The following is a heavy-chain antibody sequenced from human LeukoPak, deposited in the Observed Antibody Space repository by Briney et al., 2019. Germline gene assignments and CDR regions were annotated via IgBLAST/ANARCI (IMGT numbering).Heavy chain of an antibody. D-gene: IGHD3-22*01. CDR2: INPNSGGT. CDR3: ARDKEYYDSSGYRYYYYMDV. CDR1: GYTFTGYY. J-gene: IGHJ6*03. Sequence: GASVKVSCKASGYTFTGYYMHWVRQAPGQGLEWMGWINPNSGGTNYAQKFQGRVTMTRDTSISTAYMELSRLRSDDTAVYYCARDKEYYDSSGYRYYYYMDVWGKGTTVTVSS. V-gene: IGHV1-2*02.